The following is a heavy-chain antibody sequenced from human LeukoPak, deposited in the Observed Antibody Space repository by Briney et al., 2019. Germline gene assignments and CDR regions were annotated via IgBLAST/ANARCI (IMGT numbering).Heavy chain of an antibody. CDR3: ARGAGWYNY. J-gene: IGHJ4*02. V-gene: IGHV4-59*01. D-gene: IGHD6-19*01. CDR2: IYHSGDT. Sequence: SETLSLTCTVSGGSISTFYWNWIRQPPGKGLEWIGYIYHSGDTRYNPSLKSRVTISVDTSKSQFSLKVSSVTAADTAVYYCARGAGWYNYWGQGTLVTVSS. CDR1: GGSISTFY.